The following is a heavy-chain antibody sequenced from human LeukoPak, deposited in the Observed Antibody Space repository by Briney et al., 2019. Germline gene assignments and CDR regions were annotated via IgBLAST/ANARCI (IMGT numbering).Heavy chain of an antibody. J-gene: IGHJ6*02. D-gene: IGHD1-26*01. V-gene: IGHV3-23*01. CDR2: ISGSGGST. CDR3: AKGVGATYYDYYGMDV. CDR1: GFTFSSYA. Sequence: GASLRLSCAASGFTFSSYAMSWVRQAPGKGLEWVSAISGSGGSTYYADSVKGRFTISRDNSKNTLYLQMNSLRAEDTAVYYCAKGVGATYYDYYGMDVWGQGTTVTVSS.